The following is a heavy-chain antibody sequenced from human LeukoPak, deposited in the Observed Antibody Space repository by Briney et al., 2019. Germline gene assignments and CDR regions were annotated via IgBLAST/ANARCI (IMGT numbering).Heavy chain of an antibody. V-gene: IGHV1-46*01. CDR3: ARVEGAGYYYDSSGYYYVQFDYFDY. CDR1: GYTFTSYY. CDR2: INPTGGST. D-gene: IGHD3-22*01. Sequence: GASVKVSCKASGYTFTSYYMHWVRQAPGQGLEWMGIINPTGGSTTYAQKFQGRVTMTRDTSTSTVYMELSSLKSEDTAVYYCARVEGAGYYYDSSGYYYVQFDYFDYWGQGTLVTVSS. J-gene: IGHJ4*02.